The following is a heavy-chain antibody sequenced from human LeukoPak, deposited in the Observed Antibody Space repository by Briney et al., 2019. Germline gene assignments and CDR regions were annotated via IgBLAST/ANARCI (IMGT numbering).Heavy chain of an antibody. CDR3: ARALITMVRGAYSPYYFDY. V-gene: IGHV3-11*01. CDR1: GFTFSDYY. CDR2: ISSSGSTI. J-gene: IGHJ4*02. Sequence: GGSLRLSCAASGFTFSDYYMSWIRQAPGKGLEWVSYISSSGSTIYYADSVNGRFTISRDNAKNSLYLQMNSLRAEDTAVYYCARALITMVRGAYSPYYFDYWGQGTLVTVSS. D-gene: IGHD3-10*01.